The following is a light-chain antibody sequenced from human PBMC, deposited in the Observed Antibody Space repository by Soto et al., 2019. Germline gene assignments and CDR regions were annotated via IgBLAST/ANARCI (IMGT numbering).Light chain of an antibody. Sequence: EIVLAQSPGTLSLSPGERASLSCRASQSVYNGYLAWYQQKPGQAPRLLIYGASSRATGIPDRFSDSGSGTDFTFTISRLEPEDFAVYYCQQYGGSPPITFGQGTRLEIK. CDR3: QQYGGSPPIT. V-gene: IGKV3-20*01. CDR1: QSVYNGY. CDR2: GAS. J-gene: IGKJ5*01.